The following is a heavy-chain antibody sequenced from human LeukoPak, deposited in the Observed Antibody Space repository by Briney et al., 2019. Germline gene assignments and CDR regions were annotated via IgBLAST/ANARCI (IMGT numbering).Heavy chain of an antibody. J-gene: IGHJ5*02. CDR3: AKDLYGSGSS. D-gene: IGHD3-10*01. CDR2: ISYDGSNK. CDR1: GFTFSSYG. Sequence: GGSLRLSCAASGFTFSSYGMHWVRQAPGKGLEWVAVISYDGSNKYYADSVKGRFTISRDNSKNTLYLQMNSLRAEDTAVYCCAKDLYGSGSSWGQGTLVTVSS. V-gene: IGHV3-30*18.